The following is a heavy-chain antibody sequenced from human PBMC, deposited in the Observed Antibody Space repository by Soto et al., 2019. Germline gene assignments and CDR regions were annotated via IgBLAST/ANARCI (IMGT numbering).Heavy chain of an antibody. CDR2: INWKSDI. Sequence: GGSLRLSCAVSGFTFDDNAMHWVRQAPEKGLEWVSGINWKSDIGYADSVKGRFTISRDNAKNTLYLQMNSLRVEDTAMYYCAKTDWLDLWGQGTLVTVSS. J-gene: IGHJ5*02. CDR3: AKTDWLDL. V-gene: IGHV3-9*01. CDR1: GFTFDDNA.